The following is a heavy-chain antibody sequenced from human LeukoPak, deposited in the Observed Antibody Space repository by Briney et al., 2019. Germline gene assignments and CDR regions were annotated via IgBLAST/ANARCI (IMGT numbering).Heavy chain of an antibody. Sequence: SETLSLTCAVSGGSISSGGYSWSWIRQPPGKGLEWIGYIYHSGSTYYNPSLKSRVTISVDTSKNQFSLKLSSVTAADTAVYYCARDFEMITRYDAFDLWGQGTMVTVSS. D-gene: IGHD3-16*01. CDR3: ARDFEMITRYDAFDL. V-gene: IGHV4-30-2*01. J-gene: IGHJ3*01. CDR2: IYHSGST. CDR1: GGSISSGGYS.